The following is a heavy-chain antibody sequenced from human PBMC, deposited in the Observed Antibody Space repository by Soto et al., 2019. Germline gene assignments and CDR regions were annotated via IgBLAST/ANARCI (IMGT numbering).Heavy chain of an antibody. J-gene: IGHJ4*02. CDR3: ARVIRPGYSSSWYYFDY. D-gene: IGHD6-13*01. V-gene: IGHV1-69*13. Sequence: GASVKVSCKASGGTFSSYAISWVRQAPGQGLEWMGGIIPIFGTANYAQKFQGRVTITADESTSTAYMELSSLRSEDTAVYYWARVIRPGYSSSWYYFDYWGQGTLVTVSS. CDR1: GGTFSSYA. CDR2: IIPIFGTA.